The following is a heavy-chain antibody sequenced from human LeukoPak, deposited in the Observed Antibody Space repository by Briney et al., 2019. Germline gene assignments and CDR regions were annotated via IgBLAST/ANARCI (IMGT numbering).Heavy chain of an antibody. CDR3: AIVVPAAILRGYYFDY. J-gene: IGHJ4*02. Sequence: GESLKISCKGSGYSFTSYWIGWVRQMPGKGLEWMGIIYPGDSDTRYSPPFQGQVTISADKSISTAYLQWSSLKASDTAMYYCAIVVPAAILRGYYFDYWGQGTLVTVSS. CDR2: IYPGDSDT. CDR1: GYSFTSYW. V-gene: IGHV5-51*01. D-gene: IGHD2-2*02.